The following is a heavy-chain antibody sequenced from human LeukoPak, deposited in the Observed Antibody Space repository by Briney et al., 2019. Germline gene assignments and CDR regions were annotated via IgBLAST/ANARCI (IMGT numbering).Heavy chain of an antibody. Sequence: GGSLRLSCADSGFTFSSYAMSWVRQAPGKGLEWGSPISDSGSPTYSADSVKRRLPISRDHPKNPLYLQMNSLRAEDPAVYYCAKDPLKGPTYGVLDYWGQGTLVTVSP. D-gene: IGHD4-17*01. CDR1: GFTFSSYA. V-gene: IGHV3-23*01. CDR3: AKDPLKGPTYGVLDY. CDR2: ISDSGSPT. J-gene: IGHJ4*02.